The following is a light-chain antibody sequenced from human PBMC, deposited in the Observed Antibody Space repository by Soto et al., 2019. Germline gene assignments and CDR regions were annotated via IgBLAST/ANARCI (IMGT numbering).Light chain of an antibody. V-gene: IGLV2-23*01. J-gene: IGLJ3*02. CDR1: SSDVGSYNF. Sequence: QSALTQPASVSGSPGQSITISCTGTSSDVGSYNFVSWYQQHPGKAAKLMIYDGSKRPSGFSNRFSGSKSGNTASLTISGLQAEDEADYYCCSYAGSSTWVFGGGTKLTVL. CDR2: DGS. CDR3: CSYAGSSTWV.